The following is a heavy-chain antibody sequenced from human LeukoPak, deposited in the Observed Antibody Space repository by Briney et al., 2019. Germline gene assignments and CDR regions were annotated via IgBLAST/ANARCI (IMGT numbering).Heavy chain of an antibody. D-gene: IGHD6-19*01. CDR1: GFTFSYYG. J-gene: IGHJ4*02. V-gene: IGHV3-33*01. Sequence: GGSLRLSCAASGFTFSYYGMHWVRQAPGKGLEWVAVTWYDGSNKYYADSVKGRFTISRDNSKNTLYLQMNSLRAEDTAVYYCAGSIAVAGTIDYWGQGTLVTVSS. CDR3: AGSIAVAGTIDY. CDR2: TWYDGSNK.